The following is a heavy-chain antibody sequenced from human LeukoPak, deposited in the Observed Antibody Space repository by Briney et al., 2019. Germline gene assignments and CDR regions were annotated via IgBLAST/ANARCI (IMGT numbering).Heavy chain of an antibody. CDR3: ARTTEAHSWRTRYYDYYMDV. V-gene: IGHV4-59*01. CDR2: IYYSGST. Sequence: SETLSLTCTVSGGSISSYYWSWIRQPPGKGLEWIEYIYYSGSTNYNPSLKSRVTISVDMSKNQFSLKLSSVTAADTAVYYCARTTEAHSWRTRYYDYYMDVWGKGTTVTVSS. D-gene: IGHD6-13*01. CDR1: GGSISSYY. J-gene: IGHJ6*03.